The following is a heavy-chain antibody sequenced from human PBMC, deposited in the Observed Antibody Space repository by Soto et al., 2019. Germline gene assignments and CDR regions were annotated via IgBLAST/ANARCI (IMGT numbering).Heavy chain of an antibody. V-gene: IGHV3-15*07. CDR2: IKRQTEGGTT. CDR3: TTDPPAGSRAIDY. J-gene: IGHJ4*02. Sequence: PGGSLRLSCVRSGISFSDAWMSWVRQAPGRGLEWVGRIKRQTEGGTTDYPASVKGRFIISRDDSENTLYLQMNSLKTEDTAMYYCTTDPPAGSRAIDYWGQGTQVTVSS. CDR1: GISFSDAW.